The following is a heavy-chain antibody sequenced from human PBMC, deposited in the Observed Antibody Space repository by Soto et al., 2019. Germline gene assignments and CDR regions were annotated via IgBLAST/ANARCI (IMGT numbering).Heavy chain of an antibody. Sequence: PGGSLGLSFAASGFTFSTYAMTWVRQAAGKGLEWVSIISSSGDGKYYVDSVKGRFTISRDNSRNTLNLQINSLRPEGTAVHYSAKNGDFWSWGMDVWGQGTTVTVSS. CDR1: GFTFSTYA. V-gene: IGHV3-23*01. CDR3: AKNGDFWSWGMDV. CDR2: ISSSGDGK. J-gene: IGHJ6*02. D-gene: IGHD3-3*01.